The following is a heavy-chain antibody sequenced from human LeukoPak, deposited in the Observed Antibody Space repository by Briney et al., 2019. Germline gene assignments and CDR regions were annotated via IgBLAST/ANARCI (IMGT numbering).Heavy chain of an antibody. V-gene: IGHV3-21*01. CDR2: ISSSSYI. CDR1: GFTFSSYA. D-gene: IGHD6-13*01. J-gene: IGHJ4*02. Sequence: PGGSLRLSCAASGFTFSSYAMSWVRQAPGKGLEWVSSISSSSYIYYADSVKGRFTISRDNAKNSLYLQMNSLRAEDTAVYYCARGRGSSWPGSDYCDYWGQGTLVTVSS. CDR3: ARGRGSSWPGSDYCDY.